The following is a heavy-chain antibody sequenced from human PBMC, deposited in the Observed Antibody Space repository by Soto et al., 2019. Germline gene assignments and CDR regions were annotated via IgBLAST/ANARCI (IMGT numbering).Heavy chain of an antibody. Sequence: SETLSLTCTVSGGSISSYYWSWIRQPPGQGLEWFGYIYYSGSTNYNPSLKSRVTISVDTSKNQFSLKLSSVTAADTAVYYCARVGGTGIYYGSGSYKYYYYYGMDVWGQGTTVT. V-gene: IGHV4-59*01. J-gene: IGHJ6*02. CDR3: ARVGGTGIYYGSGSYKYYYYYGMDV. CDR1: GGSISSYY. CDR2: IYYSGST. D-gene: IGHD3-10*01.